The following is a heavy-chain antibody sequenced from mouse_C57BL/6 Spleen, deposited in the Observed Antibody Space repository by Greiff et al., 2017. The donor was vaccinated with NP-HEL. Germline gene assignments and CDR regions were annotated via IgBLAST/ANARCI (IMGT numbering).Heavy chain of an antibody. V-gene: IGHV1-31*01. CDR3: ARGATTVVFDY. D-gene: IGHD1-1*01. CDR2: IYPYNGVS. J-gene: IGHJ2*01. CDR1: GYSFTGYY. Sequence: EVNVVESGPELVKPGASVKISCKASGYSFTGYYMHWVKQSHGNILDWIGYIYPYNGVSSYNQKFKGKATLTVDKSSSTAYMELRSLTSEDSAVYYCARGATTVVFDYWGQGTTLTVSS.